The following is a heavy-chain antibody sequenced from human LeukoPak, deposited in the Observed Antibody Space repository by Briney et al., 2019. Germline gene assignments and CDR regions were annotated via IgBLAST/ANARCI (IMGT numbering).Heavy chain of an antibody. J-gene: IGHJ4*02. Sequence: SQTLSLTCAISGDSVSSNSVPWNWIRQSPSRGLEWLGRTYYRSKWYNDYAVSVKSRMTINPDTSKNQLSLQLNSVTPEDTAVYYCARVFTSSGPYYFDYWGQGTLVTVSS. CDR3: ARVFTSSGPYYFDY. V-gene: IGHV6-1*01. D-gene: IGHD6-25*01. CDR1: GDSVSSNSVP. CDR2: TYYRSKWYN.